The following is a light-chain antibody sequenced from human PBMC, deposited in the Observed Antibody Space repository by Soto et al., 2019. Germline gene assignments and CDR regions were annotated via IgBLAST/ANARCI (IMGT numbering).Light chain of an antibody. CDR1: SANIGAAYN. V-gene: IGLV1-40*01. J-gene: IGLJ1*01. Sequence: QSVLTQPPSVSGAPGQRVTISCTGSSANIGAAYNVDWYQQLPGTAPKLRIYGNNNRPSGVPARFSGSKSGTSASLAIAGLPAEDEGDYYCQSYDISLSGYVFGTGTKGTVL. CDR2: GNN. CDR3: QSYDISLSGYV.